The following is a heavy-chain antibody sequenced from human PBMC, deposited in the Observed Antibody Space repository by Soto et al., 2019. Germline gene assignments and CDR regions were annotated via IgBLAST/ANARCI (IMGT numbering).Heavy chain of an antibody. J-gene: IGHJ4*02. CDR2: ISGSGGST. V-gene: IGHV3-23*01. Sequence: LRLSCAASGFTFSSYAMSWVRQAPGKGLEWVSAISGSGGSTYYADSVKGRFTISRDNSKNTLYLQMNSLRAEDTAVYYCAKFSSSGYSYDTFDYWGQGTLVTVSS. D-gene: IGHD5-18*01. CDR1: GFTFSSYA. CDR3: AKFSSSGYSYDTFDY.